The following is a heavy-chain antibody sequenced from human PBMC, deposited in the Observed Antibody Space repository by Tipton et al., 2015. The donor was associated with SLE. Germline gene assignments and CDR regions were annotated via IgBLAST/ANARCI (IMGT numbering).Heavy chain of an antibody. V-gene: IGHV3-23*03. Sequence: SLRLSCAASGFTFSSYAMSWVRQAPGKGLEWVSIIYSGGNTYYADSVKGRFTISRDNSKNTLSLQMNSLRAEDTAVYYCAKDWNLQYFDYWGQGTLVTVSS. J-gene: IGHJ4*02. CDR2: IIYSGGNT. D-gene: IGHD1-7*01. CDR3: AKDWNLQYFDY. CDR1: GFTFSSYA.